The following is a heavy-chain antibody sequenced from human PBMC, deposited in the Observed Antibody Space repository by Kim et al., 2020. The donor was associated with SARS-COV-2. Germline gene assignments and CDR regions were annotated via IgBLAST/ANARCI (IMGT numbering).Heavy chain of an antibody. J-gene: IGHJ5*02. CDR2: RS. D-gene: IGHD3-10*01. CDR3: ARVGDGGWFDP. Sequence: RSFNADSVKGRFTSSIDTSQNIVYLKMNSLRAEDTALYYCARVGDGGWFDPWGPGTPVTVSS. V-gene: IGHV3-53*01.